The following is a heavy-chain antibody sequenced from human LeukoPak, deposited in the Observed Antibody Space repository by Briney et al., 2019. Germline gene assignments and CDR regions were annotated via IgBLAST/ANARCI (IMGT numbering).Heavy chain of an antibody. V-gene: IGHV3-30-3*01. J-gene: IGHJ1*01. CDR3: ARAEDSSGWYFLY. Sequence: GGSLRLSCAASGLTFSSYAMHWVRQAPGKGLEWVAVISYDGSNKYYADSVKGRFTISRDNSKNTLYLQMNSLRAEDTAVYYCARAEDSSGWYFLYWGQGTLVTVSS. D-gene: IGHD6-19*01. CDR2: ISYDGSNK. CDR1: GLTFSSYA.